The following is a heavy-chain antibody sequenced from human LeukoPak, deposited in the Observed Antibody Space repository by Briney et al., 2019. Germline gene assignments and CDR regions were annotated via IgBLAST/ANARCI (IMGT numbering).Heavy chain of an antibody. CDR3: ARDLPSVARVGYCSGGSCGY. J-gene: IGHJ4*02. V-gene: IGHV1-18*01. CDR1: GYTFTSYG. CDR2: ISAYNGNT. D-gene: IGHD2-15*01. Sequence: ASVKVSCKASGYTFTSYGISWVRQAPGQGLEWMGWISAYNGNTNYAQKLQGGVTMTTDTSTSTAYMELRSLRSDDTAVYYCARDLPSVARVGYCSGGSCGYWGQGTLVTVSS.